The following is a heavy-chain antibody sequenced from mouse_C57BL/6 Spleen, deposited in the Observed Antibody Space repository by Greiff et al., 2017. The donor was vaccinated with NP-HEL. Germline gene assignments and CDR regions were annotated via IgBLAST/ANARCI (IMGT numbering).Heavy chain of an antibody. D-gene: IGHD2-12*01. V-gene: IGHV1-64*01. CDR3: ARWGVYSPAWFAY. J-gene: IGHJ3*01. Sequence: VQLQQSGAELVKPGASVKLSCKASGYTFTSYWMHWVKQRPGQGLEWIGMIHPNSGSTNYNEKFKSKATLTVDKSSSTAYMQLSSLTSEDSAVYYCARWGVYSPAWFAYWGQGTLVTVSA. CDR2: IHPNSGST. CDR1: GYTFTSYW.